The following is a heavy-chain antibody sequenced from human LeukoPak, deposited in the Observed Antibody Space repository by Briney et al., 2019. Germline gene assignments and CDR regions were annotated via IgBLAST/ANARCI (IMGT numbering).Heavy chain of an antibody. CDR3: ARRPDFDY. V-gene: IGHV4-34*01. CDR1: GGSFSGYY. D-gene: IGHD6-25*01. Sequence: SATLSLTCAVYGGSFSGYYWSWIRQPPGKGLEWIGEINHSGSTNYNPSLKSRVTISVDTSKNQFSLKLSSVTAADTAVYYCARRPDFDYWGQGTLVTVSS. J-gene: IGHJ4*02. CDR2: INHSGST.